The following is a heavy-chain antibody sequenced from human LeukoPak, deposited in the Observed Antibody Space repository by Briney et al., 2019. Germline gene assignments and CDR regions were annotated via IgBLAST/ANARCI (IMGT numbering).Heavy chain of an antibody. CDR1: GGSISSYY. V-gene: IGHV4-59*13. CDR2: IYYSGST. J-gene: IGHJ4*02. D-gene: IGHD4-17*01. Sequence: SETLSLTCTVSGGSISSYYWSWIRQPPGKGLEWLGYIYYSGSTTYNHSLTSRVPISVDMATNQFSLRLSSVTAPDTAVYYWARGDYGDDRYYFNSGGRGTLVTVSS. CDR3: ARGDYGDDRYYFNS.